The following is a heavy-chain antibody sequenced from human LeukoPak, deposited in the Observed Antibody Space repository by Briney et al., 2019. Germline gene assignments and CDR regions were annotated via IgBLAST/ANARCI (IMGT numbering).Heavy chain of an antibody. J-gene: IGHJ6*03. CDR2: IYNSGST. CDR3: ARRGITMVRGVRSYYYYYMDV. V-gene: IGHV4-61*02. CDR1: GGSISSGGYY. Sequence: PSETLSLTCSVSGGSISSGGYYWNWIRQPAGKGLEWIGRIYNSGSTNYNPSLKSRVTISVDTSKNQFSLKLSSVTAADTAVYYCARRGITMVRGVRSYYYYYMDVWGKGTTVTISS. D-gene: IGHD3-10*01.